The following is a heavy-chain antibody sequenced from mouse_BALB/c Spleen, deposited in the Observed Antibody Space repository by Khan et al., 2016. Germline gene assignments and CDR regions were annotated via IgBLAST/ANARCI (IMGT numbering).Heavy chain of an antibody. Sequence: VQLKESGPDLVKPSQSLSLTCTVTGYSIPSHYSWHWIRHFPGNKLEWMGYIHYSGSTNYNPSLKSRISITRDQSKNQFFLPLNSVTTEDTATYYCATSTSGYWYYFDYWGQGTTLTVSS. D-gene: IGHD3-1*01. CDR3: ATSTSGYWYYFDY. CDR1: GYSIPSHYS. V-gene: IGHV3-1*02. CDR2: IHYSGST. J-gene: IGHJ2*01.